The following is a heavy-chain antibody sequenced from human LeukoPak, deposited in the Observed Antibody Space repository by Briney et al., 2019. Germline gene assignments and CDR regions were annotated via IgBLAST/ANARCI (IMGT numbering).Heavy chain of an antibody. V-gene: IGHV4-31*03. CDR2: IYYSGST. J-gene: IGHJ5*02. Sequence: SETLSLTCTVSGGSINSGGCYWSWIRQYPGKGLEWIGYIYYSGSTYYNPSLKSRVTISVDTSKNQLSLKLSSVTAADTAVYYCARDEGYCSGGSCFNGWFDPWGQGTVVTVSS. CDR1: GGSINSGGCY. CDR3: ARDEGYCSGGSCFNGWFDP. D-gene: IGHD2-15*01.